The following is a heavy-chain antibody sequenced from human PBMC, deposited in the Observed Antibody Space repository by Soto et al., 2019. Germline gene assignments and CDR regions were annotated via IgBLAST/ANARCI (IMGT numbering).Heavy chain of an antibody. Sequence: PSETLSLTCTVSGGSISSGGYYWSWIRQHPGKGLEWIGYIYYSGSTYYNPSLKSRVTISVDTSKKQFSLKLSSVTAADTAVYYCARGIVVVVDAPLSYPWLDPWGQGTMVTVSS. CDR1: GGSISSGGYY. CDR2: IYYSGST. J-gene: IGHJ5*02. D-gene: IGHD2-15*01. CDR3: ARGIVVVVDAPLSYPWLDP. V-gene: IGHV4-31*03.